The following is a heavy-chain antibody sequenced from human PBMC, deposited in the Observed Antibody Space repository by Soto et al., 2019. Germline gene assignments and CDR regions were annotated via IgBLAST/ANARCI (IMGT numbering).Heavy chain of an antibody. V-gene: IGHV3-30-3*01. Sequence: GGSLRLSCAASGFTFSSYAMHWVRQAPGKGLECVAVISYDGSNKYYADSVKGRFTISRDNSKNTLYLQMNSLRAEDTAVYYCARDFADCTNGVCYYFDYWGQGTLVTVSS. CDR2: ISYDGSNK. D-gene: IGHD2-8*01. CDR1: GFTFSSYA. CDR3: ARDFADCTNGVCYYFDY. J-gene: IGHJ4*02.